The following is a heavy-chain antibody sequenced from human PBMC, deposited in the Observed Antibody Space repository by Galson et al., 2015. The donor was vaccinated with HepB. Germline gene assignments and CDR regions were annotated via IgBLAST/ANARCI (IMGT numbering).Heavy chain of an antibody. D-gene: IGHD6-19*01. J-gene: IGHJ5*02. CDR2: INGAGGTT. CDR1: GFNFNTYA. CDR3: AKDFQANRIGWCLGRFDP. V-gene: IGHV3-23*01. Sequence: SLRLSCAGSGFNFNTYAMSWVRQAPGKGLECVSGINGAGGTTYYADSVRGRFTISRDNSKNTLYLQMNGLRADDTALYYCAKDFQANRIGWCLGRFDPWGQGTLVIVSS.